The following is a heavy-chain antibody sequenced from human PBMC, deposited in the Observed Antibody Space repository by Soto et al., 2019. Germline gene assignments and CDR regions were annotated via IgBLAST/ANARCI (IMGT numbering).Heavy chain of an antibody. CDR1: GFTFSTYS. CDR2: ISRSSDYT. V-gene: IGHV3-21*01. J-gene: IGHJ5*02. Sequence: EVQLVESGGGLVKPGESLRLSCAASGFTFSTYSMTWVRQVPGKGLEWVSFISRSSDYTFYADSVKGRFTISRDNAKNSLYLQMKSLRAEDPAVYYGARASGISIPPFDPWGQGTLGTVSA. D-gene: IGHD3-3*01. CDR3: ARASGISIPPFDP.